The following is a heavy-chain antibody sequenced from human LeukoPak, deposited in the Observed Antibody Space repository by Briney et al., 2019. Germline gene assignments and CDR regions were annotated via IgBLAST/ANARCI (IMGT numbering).Heavy chain of an antibody. CDR3: AKDKRYLPPYYYYYYGMDV. V-gene: IGHV3-30*18. J-gene: IGHJ6*02. CDR2: ISYDGSNK. Sequence: GRSLRLSCAASGFTFSSYGMHWVRQAPGKGLEWVAVISYDGSNKYYADSVKGRFTISRDNSKNTLYLQMNSLRAEDTAVYYCAKDKRYLPPYYYYYYGMDVWGQGTTVTVSS. D-gene: IGHD3-16*02. CDR1: GFTFSSYG.